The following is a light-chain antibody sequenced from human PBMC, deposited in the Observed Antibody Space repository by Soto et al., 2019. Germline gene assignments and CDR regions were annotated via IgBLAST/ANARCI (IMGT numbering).Light chain of an antibody. Sequence: DIQLTQSPSFLSASVGDRVTITCRASQGISSYLAWYQKKPGKAPKLLIYAASTLQSGVPSRFSGSGSGTEFTLTISSLQPEDFATYYCQQLNSYPVTFGQGTKVEIK. J-gene: IGKJ1*01. CDR3: QQLNSYPVT. CDR2: AAS. CDR1: QGISSY. V-gene: IGKV1-9*01.